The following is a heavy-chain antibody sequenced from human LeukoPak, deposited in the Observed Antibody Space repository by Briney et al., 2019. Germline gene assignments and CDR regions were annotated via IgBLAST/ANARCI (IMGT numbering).Heavy chain of an antibody. V-gene: IGHV1-69*13. CDR2: IIPIFGTA. CDR3: AREGYCSSTSCPAPDY. Sequence: SVKVSCKASGGTFSSYAISWVRQAPGQGLEWMGGIIPIFGTANYAQKFQGRVTITADESTSTAYMELSSLRSEDTAVYYCAREGYCSSTSCPAPDYWGQGALVTVSS. D-gene: IGHD2-2*01. CDR1: GGTFSSYA. J-gene: IGHJ4*02.